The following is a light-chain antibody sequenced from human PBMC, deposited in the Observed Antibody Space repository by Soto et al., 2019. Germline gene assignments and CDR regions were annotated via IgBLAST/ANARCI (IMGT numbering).Light chain of an antibody. J-gene: IGKJ1*01. CDR2: KVS. V-gene: IGKV1-5*03. Sequence: DIQMTQSPSILSASVGDRVTITCRASQSISSWLAWYQQKPGKAPKLLIYKVSTLKSGVPSRFSGSGSGTEFTLTISSLQPDDFATYYCQHYNSYSEAFGQGTKVDIK. CDR1: QSISSW. CDR3: QHYNSYSEA.